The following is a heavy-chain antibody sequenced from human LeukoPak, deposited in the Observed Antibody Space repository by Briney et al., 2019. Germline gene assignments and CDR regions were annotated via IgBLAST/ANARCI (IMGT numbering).Heavy chain of an antibody. D-gene: IGHD5-12*01. J-gene: IGHJ4*02. CDR2: VSGSGDST. CDR1: GLTFSSYA. CDR3: AKGGVATIRRPAPYFDY. V-gene: IGHV3-23*01. Sequence: GGSLRLSCAASGLTFSSYAMSWVRQAPGTGLEWVSTVSGSGDSTHYADSVKGRFTISRDNSKSTLYLQMNSLRAEDTAVYYCAKGGVATIRRPAPYFDYWGQGTLVTVSS.